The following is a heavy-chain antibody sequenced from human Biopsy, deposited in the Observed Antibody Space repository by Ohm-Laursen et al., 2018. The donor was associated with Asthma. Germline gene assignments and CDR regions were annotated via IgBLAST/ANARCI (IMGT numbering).Heavy chain of an antibody. CDR3: ARTYYDFLTGQVKDVFGV. J-gene: IGHJ3*01. Sequence: ASVKVSCKASGYTFIHFAIHWVRQPPGQRLEWMGWVNTGNGDTKYSQKFQGRVTITRDTSASTAYMELRSLRSEDTATYYCARTYYDFLTGQVKDVFGVWGQGTMVTVSS. V-gene: IGHV1-3*04. CDR2: VNTGNGDT. D-gene: IGHD3-9*01. CDR1: GYTFIHFA.